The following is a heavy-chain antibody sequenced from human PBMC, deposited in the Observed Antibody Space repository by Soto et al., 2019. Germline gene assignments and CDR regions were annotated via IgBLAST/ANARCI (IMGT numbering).Heavy chain of an antibody. CDR2: IYASGSP. V-gene: IGHV4-59*02. CDR3: ARGVRSSPPQY. J-gene: IGHJ4*02. CDR1: GASVSVYY. Sequence: ETLSLTCPMSGASVSVYYWSWIRQSTGQGLEWIGYIYASGSPYYNPSLRSRVTISADTSKNQISLKLTSPTAADTAVYYCARGVRSSPPQYWGRGTLVTVS.